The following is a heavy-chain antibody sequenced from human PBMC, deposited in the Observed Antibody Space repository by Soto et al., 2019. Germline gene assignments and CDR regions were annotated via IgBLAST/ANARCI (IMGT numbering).Heavy chain of an antibody. D-gene: IGHD5-12*01. J-gene: IGHJ4*02. CDR3: ARDKEMATITEFVY. V-gene: IGHV1-69*06. Sequence: QVQLVQSGTEVKKPGSSVKVSCKASGGTFSSYAISWVRQAPAQGLECMGGIIPMFNPTNYAQRFQGRVTITADKSTSTVYMGLNSLRSEDTAVYYCARDKEMATITEFVYWGQGTLVTVSS. CDR1: GGTFSSYA. CDR2: IIPMFNPT.